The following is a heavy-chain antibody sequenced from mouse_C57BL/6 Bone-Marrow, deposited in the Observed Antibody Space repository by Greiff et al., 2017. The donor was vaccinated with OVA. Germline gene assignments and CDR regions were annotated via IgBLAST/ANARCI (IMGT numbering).Heavy chain of an antibody. J-gene: IGHJ2*01. Sequence: QVQLQQSGAELVRPGTSVKMSCKASGYTFTNYWIGWAKQRPGHGLEWIGDIYPGGGYTNYNEKFKGKATLTADKSSSTAYMQFSSLTSEDSAIYYCARRRYGSSYDYFDYWGQGTTLTVSS. CDR1: GYTFTNYW. CDR3: ARRRYGSSYDYFDY. V-gene: IGHV1-63*01. D-gene: IGHD1-1*01. CDR2: IYPGGGYT.